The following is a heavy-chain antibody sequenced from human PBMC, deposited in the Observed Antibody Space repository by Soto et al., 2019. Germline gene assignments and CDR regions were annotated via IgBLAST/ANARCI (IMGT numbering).Heavy chain of an antibody. D-gene: IGHD2-21*02. Sequence: QVQMVQSGAEVKKPGASVKVSCKASGYTFTNHYIHWVRQAPGQGLEWMGIINPSGGNTSESHKFQGRITLTRDTSTSTAYMELSSLRPEDTAVFYCAREAGIGTATRMPFDHWGQGTLVTVSS. CDR3: AREAGIGTATRMPFDH. CDR2: INPSGGNT. CDR1: GYTFTNHY. V-gene: IGHV1-46*01. J-gene: IGHJ4*02.